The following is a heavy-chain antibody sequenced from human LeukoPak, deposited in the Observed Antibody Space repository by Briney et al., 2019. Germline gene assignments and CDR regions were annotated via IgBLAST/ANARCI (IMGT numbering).Heavy chain of an antibody. V-gene: IGHV1-46*01. Sequence: GASVKVSCKASGYTFTSHYMHWVRRAPGQGLEWMGIINPSGGSTSYAQKFQGRVTMTRDTSTSTVYMELSSLRSEDTAVYYCARYSYGYKAFDYWGQGTLVTVSS. CDR2: INPSGGST. J-gene: IGHJ4*02. D-gene: IGHD5-18*01. CDR1: GYTFTSHY. CDR3: ARYSYGYKAFDY.